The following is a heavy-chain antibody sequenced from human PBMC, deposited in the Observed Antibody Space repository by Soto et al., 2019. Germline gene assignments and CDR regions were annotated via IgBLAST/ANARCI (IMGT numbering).Heavy chain of an antibody. V-gene: IGHV1-8*01. D-gene: IGHD1-1*01. CDR1: GYTFTSYD. J-gene: IGHJ4*02. Sequence: ASVKVSCKASGYTFTSYDIYWVRQATGQGLEWMGWMNPNTGNSGYAQKFQGRVTMTSDTSISTAHMELSSLRSEDTAVYYCARRAETNGWNGFGADRYYFDFWGQGTLVTVSS. CDR2: MNPNTGNS. CDR3: ARRAETNGWNGFGADRYYFDF.